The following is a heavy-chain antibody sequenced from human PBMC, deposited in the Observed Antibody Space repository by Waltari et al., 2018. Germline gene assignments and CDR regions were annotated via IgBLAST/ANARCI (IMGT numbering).Heavy chain of an antibody. CDR1: GGSISSSSYY. J-gene: IGHJ5*02. V-gene: IGHV4-39*01. CDR3: ARSHTMPPAPRFDP. CDR2: IYYSGST. D-gene: IGHD2-2*01. Sequence: QLQLQESGPGLVKPSETLSLTCTVSGGSISSSSYYWGWIRQPPGKGLEWIGSIYYSGSTYYNPSLKSRVTISVDTSKNQFSLKLSSVTAADTAVYYCARSHTMPPAPRFDPWGQGTLVTVSS.